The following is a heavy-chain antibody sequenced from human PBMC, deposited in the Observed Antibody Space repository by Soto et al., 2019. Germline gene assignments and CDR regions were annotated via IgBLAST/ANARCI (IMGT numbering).Heavy chain of an antibody. D-gene: IGHD1-7*01. Sequence: PLSLTCTVSGGSISSGDYYWSWIRQPPGKGLEWIGYIYYSGSTYYNPSPKSRVTISVDTSKNQFSLKLGSVTAADTAVYYCARESTQTGTLDYWGQGTQGT. CDR1: GGSISSGDYY. J-gene: IGHJ4*02. CDR3: ARESTQTGTLDY. CDR2: IYYSGST. V-gene: IGHV4-30-4*01.